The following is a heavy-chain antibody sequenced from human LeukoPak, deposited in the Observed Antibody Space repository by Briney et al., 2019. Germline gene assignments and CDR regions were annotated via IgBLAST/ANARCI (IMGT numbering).Heavy chain of an antibody. CDR1: GLTFSSYG. V-gene: IGHV3-30*03. D-gene: IGHD6-19*01. CDR2: ISYDGSNK. Sequence: GGSLRLSCAASGLTFSSYGMHWVRQAPGKGLEWVAVISYDGSNKYYADSVKGRFTISRDNSKNTLYLQMNSLRAEDTAVYYCADSSGWGREFDYWGQGTLVTVSS. J-gene: IGHJ4*02. CDR3: ADSSGWGREFDY.